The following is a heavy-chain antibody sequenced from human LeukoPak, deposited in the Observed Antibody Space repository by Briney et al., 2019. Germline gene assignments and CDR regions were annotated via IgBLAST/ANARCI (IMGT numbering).Heavy chain of an antibody. CDR1: GFTFSSYS. D-gene: IGHD3-3*01. CDR2: INSSSSYI. J-gene: IGHJ4*02. V-gene: IGHV3-21*01. Sequence: GGSLRLSCAASGFTFSSYSMNWVRQAPGKGLEWVSPINSSSSYIYYADSVKGRFTISRDNAKNSLYLQMNSLRAEDTAVYYCARHRGFLEWLFDYWGQGTLVTVSS. CDR3: ARHRGFLEWLFDY.